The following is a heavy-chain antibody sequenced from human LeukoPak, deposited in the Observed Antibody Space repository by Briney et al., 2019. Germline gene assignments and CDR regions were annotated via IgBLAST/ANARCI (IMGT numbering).Heavy chain of an antibody. CDR2: ISGSGGST. Sequence: PGGSLRLSCAASGFTFSSYAMSWVRQAPGKGLEWASAISGSGGSTYYADSVKGRFTISRDNSKNTLYLQMNSLRAEDTAVYYCAKTSVDSSSWYEDAFDIWGQGTMVTVSS. CDR3: AKTSVDSSSWYEDAFDI. D-gene: IGHD6-13*01. J-gene: IGHJ3*02. V-gene: IGHV3-23*01. CDR1: GFTFSSYA.